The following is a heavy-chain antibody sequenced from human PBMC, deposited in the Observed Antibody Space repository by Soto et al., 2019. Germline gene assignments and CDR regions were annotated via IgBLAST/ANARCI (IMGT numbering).Heavy chain of an antibody. D-gene: IGHD2-15*01. CDR3: ARQVFEDVAATRHNFDY. J-gene: IGHJ4*02. CDR1: GGSISSSSYY. V-gene: IGHV4-39*01. CDR2: IYYSGST. Sequence: PSETLSLTCTVSGGSISSSSYYWGWIRQPPGKGLEWIGSIYYSGSTYYNPSLKSRVTISVDTSKNQFSLKLSSVTAADTAVYYCARQVFEDVAATRHNFDYWGQGTLVTVSS.